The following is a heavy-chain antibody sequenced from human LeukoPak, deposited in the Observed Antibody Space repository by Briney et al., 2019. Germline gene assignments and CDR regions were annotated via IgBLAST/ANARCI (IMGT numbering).Heavy chain of an antibody. CDR1: GSTVSSNC. CDR3: ASPGWAGSPDY. D-gene: IGHD3-10*01. Sequence: GGSLRLSCAASGSTVSSNCMSWVRQAPGKGLEWVSVIYSGGSTYYADSVKGRFTISRDNSKNTLYLQMNSLRAEDTAVYYCASPGWAGSPDYWGQGTLVTVSS. V-gene: IGHV3-53*01. J-gene: IGHJ4*02. CDR2: IYSGGST.